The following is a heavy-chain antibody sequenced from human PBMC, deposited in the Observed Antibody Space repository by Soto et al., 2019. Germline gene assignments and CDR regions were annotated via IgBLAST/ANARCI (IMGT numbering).Heavy chain of an antibody. CDR2: INSGGSST. CDR1: GFTFSSYW. Sequence: PGGSLRLSCAASGFTFSSYWMHWVRQAPGKGLVWVSRINSGGSSTSYADSVKGRFTISRDNAKNTLYLQMNSLRAEDTAVYYFARDHIPPSGSYLYYYYYYGMDVWGQGTTVTVSS. J-gene: IGHJ6*02. V-gene: IGHV3-74*01. D-gene: IGHD1-26*01. CDR3: ARDHIPPSGSYLYYYYYYGMDV.